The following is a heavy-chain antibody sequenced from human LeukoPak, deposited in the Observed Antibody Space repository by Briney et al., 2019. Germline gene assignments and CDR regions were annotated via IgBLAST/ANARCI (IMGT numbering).Heavy chain of an antibody. CDR1: VFTFSSYV. V-gene: IGHV3-30*18. D-gene: IGHD6-19*01. CDR2: ISYVGSNT. J-gene: IGHJ4*02. CDR3: AKGTGSGWFDCLDY. Sequence: PGRCLRVSCVTSVFTFSSYVMHWVRPTPGKGVERVAVISYVGSNTYYADSVKGRFTISRDKTKNTLYLQMNSLRTEDAAVYYCAKGTGSGWFDCLDYWGQGTLVTVSS.